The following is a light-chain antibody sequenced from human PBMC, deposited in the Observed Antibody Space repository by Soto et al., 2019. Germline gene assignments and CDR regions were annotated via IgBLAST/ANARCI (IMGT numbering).Light chain of an antibody. CDR2: GAS. J-gene: IGKJ4*01. CDR1: QSVSSSY. Sequence: EIVLTQSPGTLSLSPGERATLSCRASQSVSSSYLAWYQQKPGQAPRLLIYGASSRATGIPDRFSGSGSGTDFTITISSLEPEDFEVYYCKQYGSSTLPFGGGNKVEIK. CDR3: KQYGSSTLP. V-gene: IGKV3-20*01.